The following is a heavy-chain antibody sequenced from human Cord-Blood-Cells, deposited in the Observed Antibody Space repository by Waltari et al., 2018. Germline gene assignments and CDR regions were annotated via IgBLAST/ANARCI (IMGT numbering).Heavy chain of an antibody. J-gene: IGHJ6*02. D-gene: IGHD6-6*01. CDR3: ARTDSSSSGFYYYGMDV. CDR1: GYTFTSSG. Sequence: QVQLVQSGAEVLKPAASVKVSCKASGYTFTSSGISWVRQAPGQGLEWMGWISAYNGNTNYAQKLQGRVTMTTDTSTSTAYMELRSLRSDDTAVYYCARTDSSSSGFYYYGMDVWGQGTTVTVSS. CDR2: ISAYNGNT. V-gene: IGHV1-18*01.